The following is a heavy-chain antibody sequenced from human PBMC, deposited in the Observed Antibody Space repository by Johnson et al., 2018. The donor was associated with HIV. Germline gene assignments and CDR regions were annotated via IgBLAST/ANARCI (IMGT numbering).Heavy chain of an antibody. CDR3: ARQQLWPRNDAFDI. J-gene: IGHJ3*02. V-gene: IGHV3-23*04. D-gene: IGHD5-18*01. Sequence: VQLVESGGGLVQSGGSLRLSCAASGFTFSSYALSWVRQAPGKGLEWVSALSGSGGSTYSADSVKGRFTLSRDTSKNTLYLQMNSLRAEDTAVYYCARQQLWPRNDAFDIWGQGTMVTVSS. CDR2: LSGSGGST. CDR1: GFTFSSYA.